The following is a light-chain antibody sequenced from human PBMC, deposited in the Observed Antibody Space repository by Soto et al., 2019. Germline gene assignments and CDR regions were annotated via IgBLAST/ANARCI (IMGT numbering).Light chain of an antibody. CDR2: DAS. Sequence: DIQMTQSPSTLSASVGDRVTITCRASQSISSWLAWYQQKPGKAPKLLIYDASSLESGDPSRFSGSGSGTEFTLTISSLQPDDVATYYCQQYNSYSWTFGKGTKGELQ. CDR1: QSISSW. CDR3: QQYNSYSWT. V-gene: IGKV1-5*01. J-gene: IGKJ1*01.